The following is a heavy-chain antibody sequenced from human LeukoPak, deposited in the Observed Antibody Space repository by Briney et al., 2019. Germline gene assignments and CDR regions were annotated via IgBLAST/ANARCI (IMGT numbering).Heavy chain of an antibody. CDR2: ISGSGGNT. J-gene: IGHJ4*02. D-gene: IGHD6-19*01. CDR1: GFTFSSNA. Sequence: GGSLRLSCAASGFTFSSNAMIWVRQAPGKGLEWVSVISGSGGNTYYADSVKGRLTISRDNSKNTLYLQMNRLRAEDTAVYYCAKAVGSGWRYYFDYWGQGTLVTVSS. CDR3: AKAVGSGWRYYFDY. V-gene: IGHV3-23*01.